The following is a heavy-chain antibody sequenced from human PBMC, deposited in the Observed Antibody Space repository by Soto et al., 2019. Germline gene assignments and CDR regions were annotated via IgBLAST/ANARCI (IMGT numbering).Heavy chain of an antibody. CDR1: GFTFSDYW. D-gene: IGHD3-16*01. V-gene: IGHV3-74*01. CDR3: ARGGSRAPEY. Sequence: EVQLVESGGGLVQPGESLRLSCAASGFTFSDYWMHWVRQAPGKGLVWVSRINSDGSTTTYADSVKGRFTISRDNAKNTLYLQMTSLRAEDTAVYYCARGGSRAPEYWGQGTLVTVSS. CDR2: INSDGSTT. J-gene: IGHJ4*02.